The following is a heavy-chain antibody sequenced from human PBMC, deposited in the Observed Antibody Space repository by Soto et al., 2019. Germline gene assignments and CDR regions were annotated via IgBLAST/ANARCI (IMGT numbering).Heavy chain of an antibody. CDR3: ARERDDSSGYYALGSDFQH. D-gene: IGHD3-22*01. CDR2: INPSGGST. Sequence: ASVKVSCKASGYTFTSYYMHWVRQAPGQGLEWMGIINPSGGSTSYAQKFQGRVNMTRDTSTSTVYMELSSLRSEDTAVYYCARERDDSSGYYALGSDFQHWGQGTLVTVSS. J-gene: IGHJ1*01. V-gene: IGHV1-46*03. CDR1: GYTFTSYY.